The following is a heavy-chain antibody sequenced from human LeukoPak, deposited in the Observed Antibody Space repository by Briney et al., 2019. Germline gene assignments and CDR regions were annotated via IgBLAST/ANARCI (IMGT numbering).Heavy chain of an antibody. D-gene: IGHD5-24*01. Sequence: PSETLSLTCTVSGGSISSSSYYWGWIRQPPGKGLEWIGSIYYSGSTYYNPSLKSRVTISVDTSKNQFSLKLSSVTAADTAVYYCARRRRDGYNPRFDYWGQGTLVTVSS. V-gene: IGHV4-39*07. CDR1: GGSISSSSYY. J-gene: IGHJ4*02. CDR3: ARRRRDGYNPRFDY. CDR2: IYYSGST.